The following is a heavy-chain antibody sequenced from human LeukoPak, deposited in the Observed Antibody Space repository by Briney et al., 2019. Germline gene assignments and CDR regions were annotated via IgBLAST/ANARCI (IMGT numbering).Heavy chain of an antibody. D-gene: IGHD3-10*01. CDR1: GFTFSSYD. Sequence: GGSLRLSCAASGFTFSSYDMHWVRQATGKGLEWVSAIGTAGDTYYPGSVKGRFTISRENAKNSLYLQMNNLRAGDTAVYYCARAGTFGGLVSWGQGTLVTVSS. CDR3: ARAGTFGGLVS. J-gene: IGHJ4*02. CDR2: IGTAGDT. V-gene: IGHV3-13*01.